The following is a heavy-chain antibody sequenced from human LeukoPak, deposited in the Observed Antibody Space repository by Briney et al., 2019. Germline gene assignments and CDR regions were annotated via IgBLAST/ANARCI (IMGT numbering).Heavy chain of an antibody. CDR2: IWYDGSNK. J-gene: IGHJ4*02. CDR3: AREENVVGATGLDY. Sequence: PGGSLRLSCAASGFTFSSYGMHWVRQAPGKGLEWVAVIWYDGSNKYYADSVKGRFTISRDNSKNTLYLQMNSLRAEDTAVYYCAREENVVGATGLDYWGRGTLVTVSS. V-gene: IGHV3-33*08. D-gene: IGHD1-26*01. CDR1: GFTFSSYG.